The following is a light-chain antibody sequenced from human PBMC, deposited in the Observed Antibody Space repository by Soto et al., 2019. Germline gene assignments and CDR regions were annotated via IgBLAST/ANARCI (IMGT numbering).Light chain of an antibody. CDR1: QSISSN. CDR3: QQYNTWSSIT. J-gene: IGKJ5*01. V-gene: IGKV3-15*01. Sequence: EIVMTQSPATLSVSPGERVTLSCRASQSISSNLAWYQQKPGKAPSLLMYGTSTRATGIPDRFSGSGSGTEFTLTISSLQSEDFAVYYCQQYNTWSSITFGQGTRLEIK. CDR2: GTS.